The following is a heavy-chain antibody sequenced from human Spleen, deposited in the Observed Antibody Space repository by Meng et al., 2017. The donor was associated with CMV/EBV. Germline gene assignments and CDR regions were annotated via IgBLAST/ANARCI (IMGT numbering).Heavy chain of an antibody. V-gene: IGHV4-4*02. Sequence: QGQWQGWGPGLGKPSGTLSLTCTVSGDSISSDIWWSWARQPPGKGLEWIGEVYHRGDTNYNPSLKSRVVISVDRSKNQFSLNLSSVTAADTAVYYCGRDQGRQLINHWGQGTLVTVSS. D-gene: IGHD1-1*01. CDR3: GRDQGRQLINH. CDR2: VYHRGDT. J-gene: IGHJ4*02. CDR1: GDSISSDIW.